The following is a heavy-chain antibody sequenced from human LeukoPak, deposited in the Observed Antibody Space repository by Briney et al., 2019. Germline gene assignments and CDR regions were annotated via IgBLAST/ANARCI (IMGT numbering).Heavy chain of an antibody. D-gene: IGHD2-15*01. Sequence: PGGSLRLSCAASGFIFSNYWMSWVRQAPGKGLEWVANIRQDGNEKHYVDSVEGRFTISRDNAKNSLYLQMNSLRAADTAVYYCASPGYCSGSVCYSGYFQHWGQGTLVTVSS. CDR1: GFIFSNYW. J-gene: IGHJ1*01. CDR2: IRQDGNEK. V-gene: IGHV3-7*01. CDR3: ASPGYCSGSVCYSGYFQH.